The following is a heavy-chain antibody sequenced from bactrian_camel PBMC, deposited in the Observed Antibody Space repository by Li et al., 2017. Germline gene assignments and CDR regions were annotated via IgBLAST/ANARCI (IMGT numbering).Heavy chain of an antibody. D-gene: IGHD1*01. Sequence: VQLVESGGGSAQTGGSLRLSCAASGATVSRYCMAWFRQVPGMEREGVAVLDREGMIRYDDSVKGRFTISKDKKTLYLQMGSLKSEDTAMYYCAADVRAKGNRWMSPSFWSDWGQGTQVTVS. V-gene: IGHV3S9*01. J-gene: IGHJ4*01. CDR3: AADVRAKGNRWMSPSFWSD. CDR1: GATVSRYC. CDR2: LDREGMI.